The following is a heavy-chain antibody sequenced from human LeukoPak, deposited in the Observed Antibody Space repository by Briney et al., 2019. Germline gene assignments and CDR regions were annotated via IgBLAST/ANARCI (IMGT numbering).Heavy chain of an antibody. CDR3: ARVDNYYGSVKFDY. V-gene: IGHV4-4*02. J-gene: IGHJ4*02. CDR2: IYHSGST. D-gene: IGHD3-10*01. CDR1: GGSISSSNW. Sequence: MPSETLSLTCAVSGGSISSSNWWSWVRQPPGKGLEWIGEIYHSGSTNYNPSLKSRVTISVGKSKNQFSLKLSSVTAADTAVYYCARVDNYYGSVKFDYWGQGTLVTVSS.